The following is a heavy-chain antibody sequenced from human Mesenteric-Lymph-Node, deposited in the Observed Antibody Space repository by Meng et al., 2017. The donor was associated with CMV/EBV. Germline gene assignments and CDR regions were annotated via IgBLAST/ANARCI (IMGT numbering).Heavy chain of an antibody. CDR2: TRIIGGGT. CDR3: ARQWLVSFDY. D-gene: IGHD6-19*01. J-gene: IGHJ4*02. V-gene: IGHV3-64*02. CDR1: GFTFSNCG. Sequence: GGSLRLSCVGSGFTFSNCGMHWVRPAAEKELQNVSSTRIIGGGTIYADSAKGRVPISRDNSKNTLCLQMGSLRSEDTAVYYCARQWLVSFDYWGQGTLVTVSS.